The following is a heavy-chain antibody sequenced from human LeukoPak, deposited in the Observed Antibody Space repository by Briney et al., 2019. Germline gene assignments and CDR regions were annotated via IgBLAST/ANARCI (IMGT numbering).Heavy chain of an antibody. V-gene: IGHV4-4*07. CDR3: ARPTYYYDSSGLEGAFDI. Sequence: PSETLSLTCTVSGGSISSYYWSWIRQPAGKGLEWIGRIYTSGSTNYNPSLKSRVTMSVDTSKNQFSLKLSSVTAADTAVYYCARPTYYYDSSGLEGAFDIWGQGTMVTVSS. CDR2: IYTSGST. D-gene: IGHD3-22*01. J-gene: IGHJ3*02. CDR1: GGSISSYY.